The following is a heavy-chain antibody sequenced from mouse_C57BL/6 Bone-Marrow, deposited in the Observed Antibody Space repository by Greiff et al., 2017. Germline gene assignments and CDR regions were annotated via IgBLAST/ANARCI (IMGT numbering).Heavy chain of an antibody. Sequence: EVMLVESGGGLVKPGGSLKLSCAASGFTFSDYGMHWVRQAPEKGLEWVAYISSGSSTIYYAVTVKGRFTISRDNAKNTLFLQMTSLRSEDTAMYYGARGYYNYEGAWFAYWGQGTLVTVSA. V-gene: IGHV5-17*01. CDR3: ARGYYNYEGAWFAY. D-gene: IGHD2-12*01. CDR2: ISSGSSTI. CDR1: GFTFSDYG. J-gene: IGHJ3*01.